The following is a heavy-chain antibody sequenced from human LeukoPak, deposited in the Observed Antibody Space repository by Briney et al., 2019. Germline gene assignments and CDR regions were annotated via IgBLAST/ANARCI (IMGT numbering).Heavy chain of an antibody. Sequence: SVKVSCKASGGTFSSYAISWVRQAPGQGLEWMGRIIPILGIANYAQKFQGRVTITADKSTSTAYMELSSLRSEDTAVYYCAREGVATDPPSVHFDYWGQGTLVTVSS. CDR3: AREGVATDPPSVHFDY. CDR2: IIPILGIA. CDR1: GGTFSSYA. J-gene: IGHJ4*02. V-gene: IGHV1-69*04. D-gene: IGHD5-12*01.